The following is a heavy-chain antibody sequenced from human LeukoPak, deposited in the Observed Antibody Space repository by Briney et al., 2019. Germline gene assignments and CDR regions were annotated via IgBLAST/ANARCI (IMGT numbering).Heavy chain of an antibody. CDR2: IKQDGSEK. J-gene: IGHJ4*02. V-gene: IGHV3-7*01. CDR3: ARDWMEGATFEFQGPVDY. CDR1: EFTFSDYW. D-gene: IGHD1-26*01. Sequence: GGSLRLSCAGSEFTFSDYWMSWVRQAPGKGREWVANIKQDGSEKYYVDSVKGRFTISRDNAKKSLYLQMNSLRAEDTAVYYCARDWMEGATFEFQGPVDYWGQGTLVTVAS.